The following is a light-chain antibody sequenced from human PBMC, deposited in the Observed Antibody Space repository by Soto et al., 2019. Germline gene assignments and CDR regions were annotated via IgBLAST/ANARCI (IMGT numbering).Light chain of an antibody. CDR3: QQRMNLPLT. J-gene: IGKJ5*01. CDR1: QTVSNY. CDR2: DAS. Sequence: EIVLTQSPATLSLSPGERATLSCRASQTVSNYLLWYQQKPGQAPRLLLYDASNRATGIPARFSGSVSDRDFTLTIIRLEPKDVAVYYCQQRMNLPLTFGRGTRLQLK. V-gene: IGKV3-11*02.